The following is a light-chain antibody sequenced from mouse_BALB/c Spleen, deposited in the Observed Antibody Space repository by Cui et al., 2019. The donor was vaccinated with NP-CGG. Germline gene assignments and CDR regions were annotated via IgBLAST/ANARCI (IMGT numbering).Light chain of an antibody. CDR2: GTK. Sequence: QAVVTQESALPTSPGETVTLTCRSSTGAVTTSNYANWVQEKPDHLFTGLIGGTKNRTPDIPARFSGSLIGDKAVLTITGAQTEDEAIYFCALWYSNHWVFGGGTKLTVL. V-gene: IGLV1*01. J-gene: IGLJ1*01. CDR3: ALWYSNHWV. CDR1: TGAVTTSNY.